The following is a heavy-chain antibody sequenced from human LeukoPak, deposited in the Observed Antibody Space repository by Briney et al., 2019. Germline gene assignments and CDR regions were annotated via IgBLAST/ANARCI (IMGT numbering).Heavy chain of an antibody. CDR2: INPSGGAT. D-gene: IGHD6-13*01. J-gene: IGHJ5*02. Sequence: ASVKVSCKASGYTFTNYNIHWVRQAPGQGHEWMGFINPSGGATNYAQTLQGRVTITADQSTSTDYMELSSLRSEDTAVYYCARDSSSWGTGGWFVPWGQKTLVSVSS. CDR3: ARDSSSWGTGGWFVP. V-gene: IGHV1-46*01. CDR1: GYTFTNYN.